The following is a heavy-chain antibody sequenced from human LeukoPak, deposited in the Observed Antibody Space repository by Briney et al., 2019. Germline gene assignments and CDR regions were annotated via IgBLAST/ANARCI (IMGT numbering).Heavy chain of an antibody. CDR2: ISGNGGST. V-gene: IGHV3-23*01. Sequence: GGSLRLSCAASGFTFSSYWMSWVRQAPGKGLEWVSAISGNGGSTYYADSVKGRFTISRDNSKNTLYLQMNSLRAEDTAVYYCAKVDRYCGGDCYLRPDYWGQGTLVTVSS. CDR1: GFTFSSYW. D-gene: IGHD2-21*02. CDR3: AKVDRYCGGDCYLRPDY. J-gene: IGHJ4*02.